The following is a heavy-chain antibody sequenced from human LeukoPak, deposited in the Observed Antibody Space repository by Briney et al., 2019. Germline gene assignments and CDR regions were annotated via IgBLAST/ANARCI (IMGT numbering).Heavy chain of an antibody. Sequence: ASVKVSCKASGYTFTSYDMNWVRQATGQGLEWMGWMNPNSGNTGYAQKFQGRVTMTRNTSISTAYMELSSLRSEDTAVYYCARGGDSEGYFDYWGQGTLVTVSS. D-gene: IGHD4-11*01. CDR2: MNPNSGNT. CDR3: ARGGDSEGYFDY. V-gene: IGHV1-8*01. CDR1: GYTFTSYD. J-gene: IGHJ4*02.